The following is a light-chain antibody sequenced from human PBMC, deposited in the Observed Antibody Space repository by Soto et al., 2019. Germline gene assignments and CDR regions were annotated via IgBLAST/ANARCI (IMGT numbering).Light chain of an antibody. J-gene: IGLJ1*01. CDR2: EVS. CDR3: SSYAGTNNSYA. Sequence: QSALTQPPSASGSPGQSVTISCTGTSSDVGGYNYVSWYQQHPGKAPKLMIYEVSKRPSGVPDRFSGSKSGNTASLTVSGLQAEDEADYYCSSYAGTNNSYAFGTGTKLTVL. CDR1: SSDVGGYNY. V-gene: IGLV2-8*01.